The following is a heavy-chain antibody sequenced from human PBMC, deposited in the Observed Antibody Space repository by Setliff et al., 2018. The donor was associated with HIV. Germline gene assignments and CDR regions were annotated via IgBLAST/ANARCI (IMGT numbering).Heavy chain of an antibody. D-gene: IGHD6-6*01. Sequence: PGGSLRLSCAASEFTFSSYAMSWVRQAPGKGLEWVSSISVSGGSTYYADSVKGRFTISRDNSKNTLSLQMNSLRAEDTAVYYCVRDWSSSGDYWGQGTLVTVSS. J-gene: IGHJ4*02. V-gene: IGHV3-23*01. CDR1: EFTFSSYA. CDR2: ISVSGGST. CDR3: VRDWSSSGDY.